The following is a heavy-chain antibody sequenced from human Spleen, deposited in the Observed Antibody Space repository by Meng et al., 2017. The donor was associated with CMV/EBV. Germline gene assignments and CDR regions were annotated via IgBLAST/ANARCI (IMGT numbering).Heavy chain of an antibody. D-gene: IGHD2-2*01. CDR1: GLTVSSSY. CDR3: ARTNVVVVPAVDS. J-gene: IGHJ4*02. Sequence: GGSLRLSCAASGLTVSSSYMTWVRQAPGKGLECVSILYAGGKTNYADSVRGRFTISRDNSKSTLYLQMNSLRADDTAVYYCARTNVVVVPAVDSWGQGTLVTVSS. CDR2: LYAGGKT. V-gene: IGHV3-53*01.